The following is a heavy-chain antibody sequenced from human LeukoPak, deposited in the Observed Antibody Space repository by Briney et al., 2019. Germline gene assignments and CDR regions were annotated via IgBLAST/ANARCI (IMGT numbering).Heavy chain of an antibody. J-gene: IGHJ4*02. CDR2: INWDGGYT. CDR3: AKDRGYDFLSGYGY. CDR1: GFNFDDNT. Sequence: GGSLRLSCVASGFNFDDNTMHWVRQAPGEGLEWVSTINWDGGYTYYADSVKGRFTISRDNSKNSLYLQMNSLRSEDTALYYCAKDRGYDFLSGYGYWGQGTLVTVSS. D-gene: IGHD3-3*01. V-gene: IGHV3-43*01.